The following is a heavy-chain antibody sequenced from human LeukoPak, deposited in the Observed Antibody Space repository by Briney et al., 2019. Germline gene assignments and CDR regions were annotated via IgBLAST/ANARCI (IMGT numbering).Heavy chain of an antibody. CDR2: IRGSGSST. J-gene: IGHJ6*02. D-gene: IGHD4-17*01. Sequence: PGGSLRLSCAASGFTFSSDAMSWVCQALGKGLECVSTIRGSGSSTYYADSVKGRFTISRDNSKNTLSLQMHSLRAEDTAVYFCAKHQQIYGDSLMDVWGQGTTVTVSS. V-gene: IGHV3-23*01. CDR3: AKHQQIYGDSLMDV. CDR1: GFTFSSDA.